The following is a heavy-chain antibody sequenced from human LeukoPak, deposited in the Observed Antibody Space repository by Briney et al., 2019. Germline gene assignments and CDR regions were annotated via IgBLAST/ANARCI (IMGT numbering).Heavy chain of an antibody. CDR3: VKDQKKGYSYGYVFYYYYMDV. CDR2: ISGSGDST. V-gene: IGHV3-23*01. CDR1: GFTFSNYA. D-gene: IGHD5-18*01. J-gene: IGHJ6*03. Sequence: GGSLRLSCAASGFTFSNYAMRWVRQAPGKGLEWVSGISGSGDSTYYAGSVKGRFTISKDNSKNTLYLQMNSLRAEDTAVYYCVKDQKKGYSYGYVFYYYYMDVWGKGTTVTISS.